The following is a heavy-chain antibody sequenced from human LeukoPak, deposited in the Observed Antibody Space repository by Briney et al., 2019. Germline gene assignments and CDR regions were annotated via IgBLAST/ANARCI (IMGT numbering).Heavy chain of an antibody. V-gene: IGHV4-34*01. J-gene: IGHJ6*03. CDR3: ARTPSIVVVPAARAYYYYYMDV. CDR1: GGSFSGYY. D-gene: IGHD2-2*01. Sequence: SETLSLTCAVYGGSFSGYYWSWIRQPPGKGLEWIGEINHSGSTNYNPSLKSRVTMSVDTSKNQFSLKLSSVTAADTAVYYCARTPSIVVVPAARAYYYYYMDVWGKGATVTVSS. CDR2: INHSGST.